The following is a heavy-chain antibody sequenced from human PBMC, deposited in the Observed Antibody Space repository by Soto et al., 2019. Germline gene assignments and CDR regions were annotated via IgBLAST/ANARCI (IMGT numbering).Heavy chain of an antibody. CDR2: STYTGDTP. D-gene: IGHD1-26*01. J-gene: IGHJ4*02. Sequence: EVQLVESGGGLVRPGGSLRLSCSASGFAFRDSTMHWGRQAPGRGLEQLGTSTYTGDTPYYADSVKGRFTISRDNSQSTLYLQMSSLRPEDTGVYFCVKDYSHGRFPDYWGQGTLVTVSS. CDR1: GFAFRDST. V-gene: IGHV3-64D*06. CDR3: VKDYSHGRFPDY.